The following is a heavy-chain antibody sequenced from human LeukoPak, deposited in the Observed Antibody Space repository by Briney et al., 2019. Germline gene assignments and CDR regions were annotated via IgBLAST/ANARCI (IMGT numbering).Heavy chain of an antibody. J-gene: IGHJ4*02. CDR2: IYYSGYT. V-gene: IGHV4-59*08. Sequence: SETLSLTCTVSGGSISSNYWSWIRQPPGKGLEWIGYIYYSGYTDYNPSLKGRVTISLDKSKDQVSLKLSSVTAADTAVYYCARHENKGLFGFNFDYWGQGTLVTVSS. D-gene: IGHD3-3*01. CDR3: ARHENKGLFGFNFDY. CDR1: GGSISSNY.